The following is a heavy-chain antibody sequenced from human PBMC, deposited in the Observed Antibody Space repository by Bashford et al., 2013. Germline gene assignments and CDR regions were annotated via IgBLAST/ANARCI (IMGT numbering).Heavy chain of an antibody. CDR3: AREEVQLDSSGYAASDFDY. D-gene: IGHD3-22*01. V-gene: IGHV1-46*01. CDR1: EAPSAGLC. J-gene: IGHJ4*02. Sequence: ASVKGLPARLLEAPSAGLCYQLGATGPLDKGLSGWGIINPSGGSTSYAQKFQGRVTMTRDTSTSTVYMELSSLRSEDTAVYYCAREEVQLDSSGYAASDFDYWAQGTPGHPSPQ. CDR2: INPSGGST.